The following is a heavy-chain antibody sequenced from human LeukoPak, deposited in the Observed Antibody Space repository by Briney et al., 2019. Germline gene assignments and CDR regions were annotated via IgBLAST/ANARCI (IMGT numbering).Heavy chain of an antibody. V-gene: IGHV1-8*01. Sequence: ASVKVSCKTSGYPFTTYEINWVRQAAGQGLEWMGWVHPDTGYTDYAQKFQGRVTMTSDTSISTAYMELSSLRSDDTAVYFCARGPRNDPWGQGTLVTVSS. D-gene: IGHD1-14*01. CDR1: GYPFTTYE. J-gene: IGHJ5*02. CDR3: ARGPRNDP. CDR2: VHPDTGYT.